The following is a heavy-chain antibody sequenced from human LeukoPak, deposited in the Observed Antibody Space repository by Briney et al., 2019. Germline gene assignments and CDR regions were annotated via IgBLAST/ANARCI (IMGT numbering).Heavy chain of an antibody. D-gene: IGHD1-26*01. CDR2: IYPGDSDT. Sequence: GESLKISCKGSGYSFTSYWIGWVRQMPGKGLEWMGIIYPGDSDTRYSTSFQGQVTISADKSISTAYLRWSSLKASDTAMYYCAKVVTVGAPTDAFDIWGQGTMVTVSS. CDR3: AKVVTVGAPTDAFDI. J-gene: IGHJ3*02. V-gene: IGHV5-51*01. CDR1: GYSFTSYW.